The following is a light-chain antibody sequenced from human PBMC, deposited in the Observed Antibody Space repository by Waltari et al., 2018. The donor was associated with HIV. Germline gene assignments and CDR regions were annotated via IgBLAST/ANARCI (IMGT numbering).Light chain of an antibody. V-gene: IGLV1-44*01. CDR2: SNT. J-gene: IGLJ3*02. CDR3: TAWDDGLSDPV. Sequence: QSVLTQPPSASGTPVQRVTISCSGSSSNIGSNTVNCYQQLPETAPKLLIYSNTQRPSGVPDRFSGSKAGTSASLAISGLQSEDEADYYCTAWDDGLSDPVFGGGTKLTVL. CDR1: SSNIGSNT.